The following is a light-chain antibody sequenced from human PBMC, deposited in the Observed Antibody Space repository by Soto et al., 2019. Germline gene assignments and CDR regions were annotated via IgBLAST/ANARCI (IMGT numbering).Light chain of an antibody. CDR3: QQYGSLVT. CDR1: QSVSSSY. V-gene: IGKV3-20*01. CDR2: GTS. J-gene: IGKJ1*01. Sequence: EIVLTQSPGTLSLSPGERATLSCRASQSVSSSYLAWYQHKPGRAPRLLIDGTSSRATGSPDRFSGSGSGKYFTLTISRLEPEDVAVYCCQQYGSLVTFGQGTKVEI.